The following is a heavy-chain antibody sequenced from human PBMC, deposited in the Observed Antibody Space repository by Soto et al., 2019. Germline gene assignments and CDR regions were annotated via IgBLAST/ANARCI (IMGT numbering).Heavy chain of an antibody. J-gene: IGHJ3*02. CDR3: AKLYYYDSSGPGDAFDI. CDR2: ISAYNGNT. Sequence: GASVKVSCKASGGTFSSYGISWVRQAPGQGLEWMGWISAYNGNTNYAQKLQGRVTMTTDTSTSTAYMELRSLRSDDTAVYYCAKLYYYDSSGPGDAFDIWGQGTMVTVSS. V-gene: IGHV1-18*01. D-gene: IGHD3-22*01. CDR1: GGTFSSYG.